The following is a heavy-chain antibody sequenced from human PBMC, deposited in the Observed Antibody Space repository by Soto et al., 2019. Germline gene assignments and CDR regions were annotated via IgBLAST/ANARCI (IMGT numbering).Heavy chain of an antibody. CDR3: ARVSGSYYGPYFDY. D-gene: IGHD1-26*01. J-gene: IGHJ4*02. V-gene: IGHV1-18*01. Sequence: QVQLVQSGGEIKKPGASVKVSCKSSGYTFTDYYITWVRQAPGQGREWMGWISMYNGNTNYAQKLQGRVTMTADTSSSTAEMDLRSLRSDDTAVYYCARVSGSYYGPYFDYWGQGYRGHRLL. CDR1: GYTFTDYY. CDR2: ISMYNGNT.